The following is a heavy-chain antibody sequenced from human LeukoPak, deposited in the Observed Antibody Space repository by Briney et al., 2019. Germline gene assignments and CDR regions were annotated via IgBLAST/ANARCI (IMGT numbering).Heavy chain of an antibody. V-gene: IGHV1-2*02. Sequence: ASVKVSCKASGYTFTGYYMHWVRHAPGQGLEWMGWVNPNSGGTNYAQKFQGRVTMTRDTSISTAYMELSRLRSDDTAVYYCARENGRGYSDYWGQGTLVTVSS. CDR2: VNPNSGGT. CDR1: GYTFTGYY. D-gene: IGHD5-12*01. CDR3: ARENGRGYSDY. J-gene: IGHJ4*02.